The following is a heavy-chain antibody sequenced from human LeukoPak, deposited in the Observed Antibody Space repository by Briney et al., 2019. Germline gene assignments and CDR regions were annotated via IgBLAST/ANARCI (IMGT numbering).Heavy chain of an antibody. CDR3: AIQQHHFYFDY. V-gene: IGHV3-30*02. D-gene: IGHD6-13*01. J-gene: IGHJ4*02. Sequence: PGGSLRLSCAASGFTFSSYGMHWVRQAPGKGLEWVAFIRYDTNNQYYADSVKGRFTISRDISRNTLYLQMDSLRPEDTVVYYCAIQQHHFYFDYWGQGTLVTVSS. CDR1: GFTFSSYG. CDR2: IRYDTNNQ.